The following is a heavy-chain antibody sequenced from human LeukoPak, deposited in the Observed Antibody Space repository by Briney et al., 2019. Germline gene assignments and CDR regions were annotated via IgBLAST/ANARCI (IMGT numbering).Heavy chain of an antibody. J-gene: IGHJ4*02. CDR1: GFTFTSSA. Sequence: SVKVSCKASGFTFTSSAMQWVRQARGQRLEWIGWIVVGSGNTNYAQKFQERVTITRDMSTSTAYMELSRLRSDDTAVYYCARDQGYSSAQGVVDYWGQGTLVTVSS. CDR3: ARDQGYSSAQGVVDY. D-gene: IGHD6-19*01. V-gene: IGHV1-58*02. CDR2: IVVGSGNT.